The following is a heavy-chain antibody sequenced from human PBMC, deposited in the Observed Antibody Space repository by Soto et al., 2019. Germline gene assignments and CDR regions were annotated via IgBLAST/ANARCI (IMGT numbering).Heavy chain of an antibody. V-gene: IGHV3-74*01. Sequence: EVQLVESGGGLVQPGEALRLACAASGFSIRKYWMHWVRQAPGKGPVWVSYISGDGTTTDYAGSVKGRFTIARDNAKNTLFLQNDNQRVEDTAIYLCAIQDCTNDVCLEAAVTVGGALEYWGRGAQVTVSS. CDR3: AIQDCTNDVCLEAAVTVGGALEY. J-gene: IGHJ4*02. D-gene: IGHD2-8*01. CDR2: ISGDGTTT. CDR1: GFSIRKYW.